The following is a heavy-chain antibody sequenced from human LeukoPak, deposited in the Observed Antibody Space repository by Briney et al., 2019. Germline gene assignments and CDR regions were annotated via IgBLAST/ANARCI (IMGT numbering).Heavy chain of an antibody. CDR2: ISARGGST. J-gene: IGHJ4*02. Sequence: GGSLRLSCAASGFTFSSYAMSWVRQAPGKGLEWVSAISARGGSTYYADSVKGRFSISKDMSSNTLYLQMHSLRAEDTAVYYCAKDGEGRYFDWTEYYFDSWGQGTLVTVSS. V-gene: IGHV3-23*01. CDR1: GFTFSSYA. D-gene: IGHD3-9*01. CDR3: AKDGEGRYFDWTEYYFDS.